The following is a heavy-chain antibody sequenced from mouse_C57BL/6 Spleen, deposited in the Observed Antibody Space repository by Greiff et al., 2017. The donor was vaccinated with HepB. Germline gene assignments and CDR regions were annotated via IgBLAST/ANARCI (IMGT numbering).Heavy chain of an antibody. V-gene: IGHV5-17*01. Sequence: EVQGVESGGGLVKPGGSLKLSCAASGFTFSGYGMHWVRQAPEKGLEWVAYISSGSSTIYYADTVKGRFTISRDNAKNTLFLQMTSLRSEDTAMYYCARFDAMDYWGQGTSVTVSS. J-gene: IGHJ4*01. CDR2: ISSGSSTI. CDR3: ARFDAMDY. CDR1: GFTFSGYG.